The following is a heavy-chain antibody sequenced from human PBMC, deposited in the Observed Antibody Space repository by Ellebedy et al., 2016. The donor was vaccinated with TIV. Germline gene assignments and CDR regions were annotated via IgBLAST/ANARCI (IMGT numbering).Heavy chain of an antibody. J-gene: IGHJ4*02. CDR3: ATPALGVVVPAAKLGYFDY. CDR1: GFSLRPSEVG. CDR2: IYWNDDK. Sequence: SGPTLVKPTQTLTLICTFSGFSLRPSEVGVGWIRQPPGKALEWLGLIYWNDDKRYSPSLKSRLTITKDTSKNQVVLTMTNMDRVDTATYYCATPALGVVVPAAKLGYFDYWGQGTLVTVSS. D-gene: IGHD2-2*01. V-gene: IGHV2-5*01.